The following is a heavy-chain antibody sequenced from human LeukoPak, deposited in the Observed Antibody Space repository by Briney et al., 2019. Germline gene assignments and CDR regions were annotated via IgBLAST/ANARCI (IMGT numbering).Heavy chain of an antibody. Sequence: GGSLRLSCAASGFTFSSYVMHWVRQPPGEGLEWVALIWFDGDKKYYADSVKGRFTITRDNSQNTLYLQMSSLRAEDTALYYCARTYCSGSCYSAGFDIWGQGTMVTASS. CDR1: GFTFSSYV. CDR2: IWFDGDKK. V-gene: IGHV3-33*01. D-gene: IGHD2-15*01. CDR3: ARTYCSGSCYSAGFDI. J-gene: IGHJ3*02.